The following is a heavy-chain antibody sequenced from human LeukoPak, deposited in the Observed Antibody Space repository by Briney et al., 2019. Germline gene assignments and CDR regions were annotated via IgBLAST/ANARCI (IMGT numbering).Heavy chain of an antibody. Sequence: SVKVSCKASGGTFSSYAISWVRQAPGQGLEWMGGIIAISGTANYTQKFQGRVTITTDESTSTAYMELSSLRSEDTAVYYCARGPIHCSGGSCHTYYYYYMDVWGKGTTVTVSS. CDR1: GGTFSSYA. CDR2: IIAISGTA. J-gene: IGHJ6*03. CDR3: ARGPIHCSGGSCHTYYYYYMDV. D-gene: IGHD2-15*01. V-gene: IGHV1-69*05.